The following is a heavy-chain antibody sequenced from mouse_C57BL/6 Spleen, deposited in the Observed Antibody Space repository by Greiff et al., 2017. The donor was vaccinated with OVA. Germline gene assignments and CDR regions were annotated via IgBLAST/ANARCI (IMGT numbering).Heavy chain of an antibody. J-gene: IGHJ1*03. CDR3: AGNWDQYFDV. D-gene: IGHD4-1*01. Sequence: VQLKQSGPGLVQPSQSLSITCTVSGFSLTSYGVHWVRQSPGKGLEWLGVIWSDGSTDYNAAFISRLSISKDNSKSQVFFKMNSLQADDTAIYYCAGNWDQYFDVWGTGTTVTVSS. CDR1: GFSLTSYG. V-gene: IGHV2-2*01. CDR2: IWSDGST.